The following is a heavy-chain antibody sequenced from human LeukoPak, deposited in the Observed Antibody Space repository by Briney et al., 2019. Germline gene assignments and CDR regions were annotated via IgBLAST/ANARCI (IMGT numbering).Heavy chain of an antibody. J-gene: IGHJ4*02. Sequence: GGSLRLSCAASGFTFSSYGMHWVRQAPGKGLEWVAVIWYDGSNKYYADFVKGRFTISRDNSKNTLYLQMNSLRAEDTAVYYCARGTPYDYVWGSYLNFDYWGQGTLVTVSS. CDR3: ARGTPYDYVWGSYLNFDY. CDR2: IWYDGSNK. V-gene: IGHV3-33*01. D-gene: IGHD3-16*01. CDR1: GFTFSSYG.